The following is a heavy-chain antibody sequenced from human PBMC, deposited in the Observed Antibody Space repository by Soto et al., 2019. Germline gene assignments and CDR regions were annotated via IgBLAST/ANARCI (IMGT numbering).Heavy chain of an antibody. Sequence: PGGSLRLSCVASGVTFSSFAMSWVRQAPGKGLEWVSTITCGGGGTCYGVSVKGRLTCSTDNSKSTLSFHINRLRAEHTAVDYGAKAETYDFWSGLHFDYWGKGSLVTAAS. CDR2: ITCGGGGT. CDR1: GVTFSSFA. D-gene: IGHD3-3*01. J-gene: IGHJ4*02. CDR3: AKAETYDFWSGLHFDY. V-gene: IGHV3-23*02.